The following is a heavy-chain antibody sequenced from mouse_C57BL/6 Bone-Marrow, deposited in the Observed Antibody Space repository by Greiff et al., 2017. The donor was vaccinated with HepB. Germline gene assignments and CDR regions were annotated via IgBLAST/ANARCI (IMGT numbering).Heavy chain of an antibody. D-gene: IGHD1-1*01. CDR2: IRSKSNNYAT. V-gene: IGHV10-1*01. CDR1: GFSFNTYA. CDR3: VATVVGHYYAMDY. Sequence: EVQVVESGGGLVQPKGSLKLSCAASGFSFNTYAMNWVRQAPGKGLEWVARIRSKSNNYATYYADSVKDRFTISRDDSESMLYLQMNNLKTEDTAMYYCVATVVGHYYAMDYWGQGTSVTVSS. J-gene: IGHJ4*01.